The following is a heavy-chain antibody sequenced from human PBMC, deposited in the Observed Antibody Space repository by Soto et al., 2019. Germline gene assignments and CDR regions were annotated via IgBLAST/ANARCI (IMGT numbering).Heavy chain of an antibody. CDR1: AGSLSSYY. J-gene: IGHJ6*02. CDR2: IYYSGST. CDR3: ARVAVAWRGYPAYAMDV. D-gene: IGHD3-3*01. Sequence: SETIRLTCTVSAGSLSSYYWSWIRQPPGKGLEWIGYIYYSGSTNYNPSLKSRVTISVDTSKNQFSLKLSSVTAADTAVYYCARVAVAWRGYPAYAMDVWGQGPTVT. V-gene: IGHV4-59*01.